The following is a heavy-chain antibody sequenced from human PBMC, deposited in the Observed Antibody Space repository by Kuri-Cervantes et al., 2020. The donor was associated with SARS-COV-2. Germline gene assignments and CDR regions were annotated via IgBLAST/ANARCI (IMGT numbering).Heavy chain of an antibody. D-gene: IGHD6-19*01. CDR3: ARIAVAVTGVVY. CDR2: IYYSGST. Sequence: SETLSLTCTVSGGSISSSSYYWGWIRQPPGKGLEWIGYIYYSGSTNYNPSLKIRVTIAVDTYKNQFSLKPSSVAAADTAVYYCARIAVAVTGVVYWGQGTLVTVSS. V-gene: IGHV4-61*05. J-gene: IGHJ4*02. CDR1: GGSISSSSYY.